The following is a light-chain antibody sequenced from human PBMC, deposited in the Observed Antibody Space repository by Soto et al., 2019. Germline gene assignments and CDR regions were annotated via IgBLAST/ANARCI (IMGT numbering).Light chain of an antibody. Sequence: DIQMTQSPSSLSASVGDRVTITCRASQGIRKDLGWYQQKPGKAPKRLIYAASSLQSGVPSRFSGRGSGTEFTLTISSLQPEDYATYYCLQQNSYPLTFGGGTKVEIK. J-gene: IGKJ4*01. CDR1: QGIRKD. CDR3: LQQNSYPLT. V-gene: IGKV1-17*01. CDR2: AAS.